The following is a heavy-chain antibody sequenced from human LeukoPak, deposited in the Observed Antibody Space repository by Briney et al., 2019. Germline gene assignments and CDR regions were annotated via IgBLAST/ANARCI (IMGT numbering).Heavy chain of an antibody. CDR1: GGTFSSYA. Sequence: GASVKVSCKASGGTFSSYAISWVRQAPGQGLEWMGGIIPIFGTANYAQKFQGRVTITTDESTSTAYMELSSLRSEDTAVYYCARGRYNDGVYSKTDFDYWGQGTLVTVAA. J-gene: IGHJ4*02. V-gene: IGHV1-69*05. CDR3: ARGRYNDGVYSKTDFDY. D-gene: IGHD2-8*01. CDR2: IIPIFGTA.